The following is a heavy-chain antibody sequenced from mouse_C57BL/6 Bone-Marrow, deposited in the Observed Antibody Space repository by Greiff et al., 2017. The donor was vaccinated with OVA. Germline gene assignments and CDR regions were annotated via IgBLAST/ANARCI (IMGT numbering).Heavy chain of an antibody. V-gene: IGHV1-76*01. CDR1: GYTFTDYY. CDR2: IYPGSGNT. J-gene: IGHJ2*01. D-gene: IGHD6-1*01. Sequence: QVQLKESGAELVRPGASVKLSCKASGYTFTDYYINWVKQRPGQGLEWIARIYPGSGNTYYNEKFKGKATLTAEKSSSTAYMQLSSLTSEDSAVYFCARRGLSYYGDWGQGTTLTVAS. CDR3: ARRGLSYYGD.